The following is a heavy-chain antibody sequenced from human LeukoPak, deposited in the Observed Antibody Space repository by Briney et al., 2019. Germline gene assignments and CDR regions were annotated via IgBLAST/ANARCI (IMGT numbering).Heavy chain of an antibody. D-gene: IGHD3-10*01. V-gene: IGHV1-2*02. Sequence: ASVKVSCKASGYTFTGYYMHWVRQAPGQGLEWMGWINPNSGGTNYAQKFQGRVTMTRDTSTSTVYMELSSLRSEDTAVYYCARGLLWFGELSKGLNWFDPWGQGTLVTVSS. CDR2: INPNSGGT. J-gene: IGHJ5*02. CDR3: ARGLLWFGELSKGLNWFDP. CDR1: GYTFTGYY.